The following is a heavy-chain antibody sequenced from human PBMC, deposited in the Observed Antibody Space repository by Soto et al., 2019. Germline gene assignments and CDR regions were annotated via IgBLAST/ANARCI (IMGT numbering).Heavy chain of an antibody. D-gene: IGHD3-22*01. J-gene: IGHJ4*02. CDR2: IYYSGST. Sequence: SETLSLTCTVSGGSISSGDYYWSWIRQPPGKGLEWIGYIYYSGSTYYNPSLKSRVTISVDTSKNQFSLKLSSVTAADTAVYYCAREVGYYDSSGYYLAPFDYWGQGTLVTVSS. V-gene: IGHV4-30-4*01. CDR3: AREVGYYDSSGYYLAPFDY. CDR1: GGSISSGDYY.